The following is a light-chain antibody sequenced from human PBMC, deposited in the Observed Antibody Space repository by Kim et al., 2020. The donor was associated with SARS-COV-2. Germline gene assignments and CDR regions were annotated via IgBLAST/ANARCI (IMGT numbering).Light chain of an antibody. CDR2: GAS. J-gene: IGKJ5*01. CDR1: QDIRND. V-gene: IGKV1-17*01. Sequence: DIQMTQSPSSLSASVGDRVTITCRASQDIRNDLGWYQQNPGRAPKRLIYGASSLQSGVPSRFSGSGSGTEFTLTISSVQPEDFATYFCLQHSTCPLTFGRGTRVEIK. CDR3: LQHSTCPLT.